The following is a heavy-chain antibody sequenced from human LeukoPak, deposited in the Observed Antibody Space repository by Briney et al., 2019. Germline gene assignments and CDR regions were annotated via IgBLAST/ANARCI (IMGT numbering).Heavy chain of an antibody. CDR1: GGTFSSYA. CDR3: AREYCSGGSCFPSGYGMDV. Sequence: SVKVSCKASGGTFSSYAISWVRQAPGQGLEWMGGIIPIFGTANYAQKFQGRVTITADESTSTAYMQLSSLRSEDTAVYYCAREYCSGGSCFPSGYGMDVWGKGTTVTVSS. V-gene: IGHV1-69*13. J-gene: IGHJ6*04. CDR2: IIPIFGTA. D-gene: IGHD2-15*01.